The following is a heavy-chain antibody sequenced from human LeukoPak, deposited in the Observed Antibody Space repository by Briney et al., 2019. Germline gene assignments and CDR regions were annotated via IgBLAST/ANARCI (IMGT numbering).Heavy chain of an antibody. CDR1: GYTFTTYD. D-gene: IGHD3-10*01. J-gene: IGHJ6*03. Sequence: ASVKVSCKASGYTFTTYDINLVRQATGQGLEWMGWMNPNSGNTSNAEKFHIRFTMTKNTSISTAYKELSSLRSEDTAVYYCARGYGSGCWGYYYYYMDVWGKGTTVTVSS. V-gene: IGHV1-8*01. CDR3: ARGYGSGCWGYYYYYMDV. CDR2: MNPNSGNT.